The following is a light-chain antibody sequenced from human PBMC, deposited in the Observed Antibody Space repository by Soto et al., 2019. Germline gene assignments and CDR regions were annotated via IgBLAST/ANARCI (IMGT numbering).Light chain of an antibody. J-gene: IGKJ5*01. Sequence: DIQMTQSPSSLSASVGDRVTITCLASQSIRRFLNWYQQKPGKAPKLLIYAASSLESGVPSRFSGSGSGTGFTLTISRLEPEDFAVYYCQQYGSSPSTFGQGTRLEIK. V-gene: IGKV1-39*01. CDR1: QSIRRF. CDR2: AAS. CDR3: QQYGSSPST.